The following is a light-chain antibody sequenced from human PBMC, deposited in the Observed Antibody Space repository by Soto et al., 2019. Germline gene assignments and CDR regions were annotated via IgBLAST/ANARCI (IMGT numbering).Light chain of an antibody. Sequence: QSVLTQPPSVSGAPGQRVTISCTGSSSNIGAGYDVHWYQQLPGTAPKLLIYGNSNRPSGVPDRFSGSKSGTSASLAITGLQAEDGADYSCQSYDSSLSVVVFGGGTKLTVL. J-gene: IGLJ2*01. CDR1: SSNIGAGYD. CDR2: GNS. V-gene: IGLV1-40*01. CDR3: QSYDSSLSVVV.